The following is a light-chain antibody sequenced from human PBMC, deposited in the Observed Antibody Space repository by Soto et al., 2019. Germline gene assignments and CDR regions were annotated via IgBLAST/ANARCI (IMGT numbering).Light chain of an antibody. J-gene: IGKJ3*01. CDR2: AAS. CDR3: QQSYSSLGST. V-gene: IGKV1-39*01. CDR1: ESISNN. Sequence: DIPMTQSPSSLSASVGDRVTITCRASESISNNLNWYQHKPGKAPKVLIYAASSLQSGVPSRFSGSGSGTDFILTITSLQAEDFATYYCQQSYSSLGSTFGPGTKVDL.